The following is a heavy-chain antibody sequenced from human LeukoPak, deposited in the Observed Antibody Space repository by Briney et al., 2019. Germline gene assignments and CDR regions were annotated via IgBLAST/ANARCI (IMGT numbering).Heavy chain of an antibody. V-gene: IGHV1-2*02. Sequence: VKVSCKASGYTFTGYYMHWVRQAPGQGLEWMGWINPNSGGTNYAQKFQGRVTMTRDTSISTAYMELSRLRSDDTAVYYCARDAHCSSTSCNSHFDYWGQGTLVTVSS. CDR3: ARDAHCSSTSCNSHFDY. D-gene: IGHD2-2*01. CDR2: INPNSGGT. CDR1: GYTFTGYY. J-gene: IGHJ4*02.